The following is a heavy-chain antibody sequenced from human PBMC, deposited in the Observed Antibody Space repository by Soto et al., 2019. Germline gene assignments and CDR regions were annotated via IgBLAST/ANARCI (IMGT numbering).Heavy chain of an antibody. CDR1: GFTFSSYS. D-gene: IGHD5-18*01. Sequence: EVQLVESGGGLVQPGGSLRLSCAASGFTFSSYSMNWVRQAPGKGLEWVSYISSSSSTIYYADSVKGQFTISRDNAKTSLYLHMNSLRDEDTAVYYCARDSGYSYAPIDYWGQRTLVTVSS. J-gene: IGHJ4*02. V-gene: IGHV3-48*02. CDR3: ARDSGYSYAPIDY. CDR2: ISSSSSTI.